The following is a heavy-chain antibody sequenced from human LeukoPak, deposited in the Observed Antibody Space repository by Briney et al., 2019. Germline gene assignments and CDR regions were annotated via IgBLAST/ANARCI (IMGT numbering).Heavy chain of an antibody. CDR2: IKPDGSAT. J-gene: IGHJ4*02. D-gene: IGHD6-13*01. CDR1: GFMFNTYW. Sequence: GGSLRLSCAASGFMFNTYWMTWVRQAPGKGLEFVANIKPDGSATYYGDSVKGRFTISRDNTKNLVFLQMNSLRGEDAAVYHCGGFGYEAAVDLWGQGTLVTVSS. V-gene: IGHV3-7*01. CDR3: GGFGYEAAVDL.